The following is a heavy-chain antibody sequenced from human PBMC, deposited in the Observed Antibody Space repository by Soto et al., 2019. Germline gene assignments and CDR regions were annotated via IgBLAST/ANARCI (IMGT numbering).Heavy chain of an antibody. CDR1: GYTFTSYD. D-gene: IGHD6-13*01. Sequence: ASVKVSCKASGYTFTSYDINWVRQATGQGLEWMGWMNPNSGNTGYAQKFQGRVTMTRNTSISTAYMELSSLRSEDTAVYYCARRLRGIAAADYGMDVWGQGTTVTVSS. CDR3: ARRLRGIAAADYGMDV. CDR2: MNPNSGNT. J-gene: IGHJ6*02. V-gene: IGHV1-8*01.